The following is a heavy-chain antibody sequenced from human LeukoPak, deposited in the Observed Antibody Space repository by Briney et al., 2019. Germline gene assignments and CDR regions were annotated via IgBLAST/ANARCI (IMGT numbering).Heavy chain of an antibody. CDR1: GFTFNTYG. J-gene: IGHJ4*02. Sequence: PGRSLRLSCAASGFTFNTYGIHWVRQAPGKGLEWVAVIASDGRDKKYADSVKGRFTITRDNSKNTLYLQMNSLRAEDMAVYYCAKDGARGPAKYYFDYWGQGTLVTVSS. D-gene: IGHD2-2*01. CDR3: AKDGARGPAKYYFDY. V-gene: IGHV3-30*18. CDR2: IASDGRDK.